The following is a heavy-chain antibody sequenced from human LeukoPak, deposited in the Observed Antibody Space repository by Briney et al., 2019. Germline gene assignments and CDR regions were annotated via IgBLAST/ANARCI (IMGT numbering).Heavy chain of an antibody. V-gene: IGHV3-48*04. J-gene: IGHJ4*02. CDR1: GFTFSSYG. CDR2: ISSSGSTI. Sequence: PGRSLRLSCAASGFTFSSYGMHWVRQAPGKGLEWVSYISSSGSTIYYADSVKGRFTISRDNAKNSLYLQMNSLRAEDTAVYYCARPIVGATLDYWGQGTLVTVSS. D-gene: IGHD1-26*01. CDR3: ARPIVGATLDY.